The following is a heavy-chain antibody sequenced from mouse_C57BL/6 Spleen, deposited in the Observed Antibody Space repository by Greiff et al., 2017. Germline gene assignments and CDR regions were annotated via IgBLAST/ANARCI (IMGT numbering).Heavy chain of an antibody. CDR1: GYTFTSYT. D-gene: IGHD1-1*01. Sequence: QVQLQQSGAELARPGASVKMSCKASGYTFTSYTLHWVKQRPGPGLEWIGYINPSSGYTKYNQKFKDKAPLTADKSSSTAYMQLSSLTSEDSAVYYCASLITTVVANLDYWGQGTTLTVSS. J-gene: IGHJ2*01. CDR2: INPSSGYT. CDR3: ASLITTVVANLDY. V-gene: IGHV1-4*01.